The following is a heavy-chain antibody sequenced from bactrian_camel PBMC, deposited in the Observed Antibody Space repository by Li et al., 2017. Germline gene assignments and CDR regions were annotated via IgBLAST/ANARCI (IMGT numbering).Heavy chain of an antibody. CDR3: VALAWGFNY. CDR2: IYSDGSIT. CDR1: GFAIDSAY. D-gene: IGHD1*01. J-gene: IGHJ4*01. V-gene: IGHV3-2*01. Sequence: HVQLVESGGGLVQPGGSLRLSCVASGFAIDSAYVRWNRQASGKGLEWVSNIYSDGSITYYADSVKGRFTISKGNTMNTAYLQMDSLKSEDTAQYYCVALAWGFNYWGQGTQVTVS.